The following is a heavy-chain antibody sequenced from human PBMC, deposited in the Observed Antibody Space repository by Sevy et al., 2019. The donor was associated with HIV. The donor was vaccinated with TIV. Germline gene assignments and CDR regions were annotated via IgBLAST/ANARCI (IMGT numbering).Heavy chain of an antibody. CDR2: IIPIFGTA. J-gene: IGHJ5*02. CDR3: AGESPDIGWYSNWFDP. Sequence: ASVKVSCKASGGTFSSYAISWVRQAPGQGLEWMGGIIPIFGTANYAQKFQGRVTITADESTSTAYMERSSLRSEDTAVYYCAGESPDIGWYSNWFDPWGQGTLVTVSS. CDR1: GGTFSSYA. V-gene: IGHV1-69*13. D-gene: IGHD6-19*01.